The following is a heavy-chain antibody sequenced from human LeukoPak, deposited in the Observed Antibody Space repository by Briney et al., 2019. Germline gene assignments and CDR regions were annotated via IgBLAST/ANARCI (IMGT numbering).Heavy chain of an antibody. J-gene: IGHJ3*02. CDR1: GFTFSSYS. D-gene: IGHD4-23*01. Sequence: PGGSLRLSCAASGFTFSSYSVNWVRQAPGKGLEWVSSISSSSSYIYYADSVKGRFTISRDNSKNTLYLQMNSLRAEDTAVYYCARWAYMATVVTESAFDIWGQGTMVTVSS. V-gene: IGHV3-21*01. CDR2: ISSSSSYI. CDR3: ARWAYMATVVTESAFDI.